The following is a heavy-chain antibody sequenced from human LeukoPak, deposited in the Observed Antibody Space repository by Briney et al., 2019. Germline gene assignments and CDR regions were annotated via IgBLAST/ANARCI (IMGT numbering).Heavy chain of an antibody. CDR1: GFISSTYS. D-gene: IGHD2-2*01. CDR2: ISSSSSPI. V-gene: IGHV3-48*04. CDR3: VRSGYCTSTSCLNGRGAFDI. J-gene: IGHJ3*02. Sequence: GGSLRLSCAASGFISSTYSMNWVRQAPGKGLEWVSYISSSSSPIYHADSVKGRFSISRDNAKNSPYLQMNSLRAEDTAVYYCVRSGYCTSTSCLNGRGAFDIWGQGTVVTVSS.